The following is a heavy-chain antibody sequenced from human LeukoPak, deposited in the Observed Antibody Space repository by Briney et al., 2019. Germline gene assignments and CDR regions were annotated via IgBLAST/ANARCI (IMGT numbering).Heavy chain of an antibody. CDR3: ARGPGSGYLGLDY. CDR1: GGTFSSYA. J-gene: IGHJ4*02. CDR2: IIPIFGTA. V-gene: IGHV1-69*05. Sequence: GASVKVSCKASGGTFSSYAISWVRHAPGQGLEWMGGIIPIFGTANYAQKFQGRVTITTDESTSTAYMELSSLRSEDTAVYYCARGPGSGYLGLDYWGQGTLVTVSS. D-gene: IGHD5-12*01.